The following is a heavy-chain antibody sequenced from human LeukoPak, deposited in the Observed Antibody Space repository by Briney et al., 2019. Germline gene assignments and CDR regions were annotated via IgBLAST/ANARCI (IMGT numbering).Heavy chain of an antibody. CDR1: GSTFSSYS. CDR2: ISSSSSYI. J-gene: IGHJ3*02. V-gene: IGHV3-21*01. CDR3: ARYYDGSGFDDAFDI. Sequence: GGSLRLSCAASGSTFSSYSMNWVRQAPGKGLEWVSSISSSSSYIYYADSVKGRFTISRDNAKNSLYLQMNSLRAEDTAVYYCARYYDGSGFDDAFDIWGQGTMVTVSS. D-gene: IGHD3-22*01.